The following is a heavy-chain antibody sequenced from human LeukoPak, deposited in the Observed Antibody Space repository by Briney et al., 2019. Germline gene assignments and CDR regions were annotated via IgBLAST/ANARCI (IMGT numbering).Heavy chain of an antibody. Sequence: PSETLSLTCTVSGGSISSYYWSWIRQPPGKGLEWIGYIYYSGSTNYNPSLKSRVTISADTSSNQFSLKLSSVTAADTAVYYCARGDSSKTGDYFDYWGQGTLVTVSS. CDR1: GGSISSYY. D-gene: IGHD6-13*01. CDR3: ARGDSSKTGDYFDY. J-gene: IGHJ4*02. CDR2: IYYSGST. V-gene: IGHV4-59*01.